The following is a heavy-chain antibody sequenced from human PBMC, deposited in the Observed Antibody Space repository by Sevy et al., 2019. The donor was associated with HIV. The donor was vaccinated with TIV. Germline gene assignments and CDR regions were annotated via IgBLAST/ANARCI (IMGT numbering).Heavy chain of an antibody. CDR1: GYTFSSYG. D-gene: IGHD6-13*01. CDR3: ARDPAAAGTRWFDP. Sequence: ASVKVSCKASGYTFSSYGISWVRQAPGQGLEWMGWISAYNDNTNYAQMLQDRVTMTTDTSTSTAYMELRSLRSDDTAIYYCARDPAAAGTRWFDPWGQGTLVTVSS. CDR2: ISAYNDNT. J-gene: IGHJ5*02. V-gene: IGHV1-18*01.